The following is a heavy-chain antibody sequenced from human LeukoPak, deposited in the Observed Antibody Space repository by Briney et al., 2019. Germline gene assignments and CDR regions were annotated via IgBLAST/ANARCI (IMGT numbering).Heavy chain of an antibody. Sequence: PSETLSLTCAVSGGSISSGDYSWSWIRQPPGKGLEWIGSIYHSGSTYYNPSLKSRVTISVDRSKNQFSLKLTSMTAADTAVYHCATSGWDYYDSSGPRSWFDPWGQGTLVTVSS. CDR3: ATSGWDYYDSSGPRSWFDP. CDR1: GGSISSGDYS. D-gene: IGHD3-22*01. V-gene: IGHV4-30-2*01. CDR2: IYHSGST. J-gene: IGHJ5*02.